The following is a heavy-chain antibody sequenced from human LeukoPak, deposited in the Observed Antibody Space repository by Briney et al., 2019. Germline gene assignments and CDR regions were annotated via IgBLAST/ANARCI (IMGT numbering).Heavy chain of an antibody. CDR3: AKGRIQREYSYGDDYFDY. CDR2: ISGSGGST. D-gene: IGHD5-18*01. J-gene: IGHJ4*02. CDR1: GFTFSSYA. V-gene: IGHV3-23*01. Sequence: GGSLRLSCAASGFTFSSYAMSWVRQAPGKGLEWVSAISGSGGSTYYADSVKGRFTISRDNSKNTLYLQMNSLRAEDTAVYYCAKGRIQREYSYGDDYFDYWGQGTLVTVSS.